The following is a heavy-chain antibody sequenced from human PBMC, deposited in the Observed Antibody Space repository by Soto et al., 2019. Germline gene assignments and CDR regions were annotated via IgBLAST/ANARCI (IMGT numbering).Heavy chain of an antibody. J-gene: IGHJ4*02. CDR2: ISYDGSNK. V-gene: IGHV3-30-3*01. CDR1: GFTFSSYA. D-gene: IGHD1-1*01. CDR3: ASEQLAVLRGVLDY. Sequence: QVQLVESGGGVVQPGRSLRLSCAASGFTFSSYAMHWVRQAPGKGLEWVAVISYDGSNKYYADSVKGRFTISRDNSKNTLYLQMNSLRAEDTAVDYWASEQLAVLRGVLDYWGQGTLVTVSS.